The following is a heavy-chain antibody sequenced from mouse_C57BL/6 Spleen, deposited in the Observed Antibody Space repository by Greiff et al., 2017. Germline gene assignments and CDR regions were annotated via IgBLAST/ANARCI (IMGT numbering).Heavy chain of an antibody. V-gene: IGHV1-64*01. CDR1: GYTFTSYW. CDR2: IHPNSGST. Sequence: QVQLQQPGAELVKPGASVKLSCKASGYTFTSYWMHWVKQRPGQGLEWIGMIHPNSGSTNYNEKFKSKATLTVDESSSTAYMQLSSLTSEDSAVYYCARSDITTVVATDYWGQGTTLTVSA. CDR3: ARSDITTVVATDY. D-gene: IGHD1-1*01. J-gene: IGHJ2*01.